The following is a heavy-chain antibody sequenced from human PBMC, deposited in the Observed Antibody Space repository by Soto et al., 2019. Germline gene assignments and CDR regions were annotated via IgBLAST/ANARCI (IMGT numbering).Heavy chain of an antibody. CDR3: AKALPGYCSSTSCYNAEYFQH. CDR1: GFTFSSYA. CDR2: ISGSGGST. J-gene: IGHJ1*01. D-gene: IGHD2-2*02. V-gene: IGHV3-23*01. Sequence: GGSLRLSCAASGFTFSSYAMSWVRQAPGKGLEWVSAISGSGGSTYYADSVKGRFTISRDNSKNTLYLQMNSLRAEDTAVYYCAKALPGYCSSTSCYNAEYFQHWGQGTLGTVSS.